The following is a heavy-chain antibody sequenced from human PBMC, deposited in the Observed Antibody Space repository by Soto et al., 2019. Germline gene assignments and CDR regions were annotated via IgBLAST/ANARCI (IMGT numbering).Heavy chain of an antibody. Sequence: EVQLVESGGGLVQPGGSLRLSCAASGFTFSVYWMHWVRQAPGKGLVWVSRIDSDGSTTSYADSVKGRFTISRDNAKSTLYLQMNSLRAEDTAVYYCARPGYSKYGSGVDVWGQGTMVTVSS. CDR3: ARPGYSKYGSGVDV. CDR1: GFTFSVYW. D-gene: IGHD4-4*01. CDR2: IDSDGSTT. J-gene: IGHJ6*02. V-gene: IGHV3-74*01.